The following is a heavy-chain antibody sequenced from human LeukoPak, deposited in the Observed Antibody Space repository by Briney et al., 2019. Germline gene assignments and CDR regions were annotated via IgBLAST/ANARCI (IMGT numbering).Heavy chain of an antibody. J-gene: IGHJ5*02. Sequence: PSETLSLTCTVSGGSISSYYWSWIRQPAGKGLEWIGRIYTSGSTNYNPSLKSRVTMSVDTSKTQFSLKLSSVTAADTAVYYCAIDYDSSGYYQASWGQGTLVTVSS. D-gene: IGHD3-22*01. V-gene: IGHV4-4*07. CDR3: AIDYDSSGYYQAS. CDR1: GGSISSYY. CDR2: IYTSGST.